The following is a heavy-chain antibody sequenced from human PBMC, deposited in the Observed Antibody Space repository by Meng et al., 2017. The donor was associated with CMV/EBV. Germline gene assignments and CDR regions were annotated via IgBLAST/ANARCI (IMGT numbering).Heavy chain of an antibody. Sequence: GESLKISCAASGFTFSSYAMSWVRQAPGKGLEWGSAISGSGGSTYYADSVKGRFTISRDNSKNTLYLQMNSLRAEDTAVYYCAKVIRFLEWLFYYGMDVWGQGTTVTVSS. J-gene: IGHJ6*02. CDR3: AKVIRFLEWLFYYGMDV. D-gene: IGHD3-3*01. V-gene: IGHV3-23*01. CDR2: ISGSGGST. CDR1: GFTFSSYA.